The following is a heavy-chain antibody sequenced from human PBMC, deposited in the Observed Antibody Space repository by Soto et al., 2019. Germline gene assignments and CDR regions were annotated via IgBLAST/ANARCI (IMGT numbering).Heavy chain of an antibody. CDR1: GYTFTSDD. J-gene: IGHJ3*02. D-gene: IGHD3-22*01. CDR3: ARGQGKYYYDSSGYFDAFDI. V-gene: IGHV1-8*01. CDR2: MNPNSGNT. Sequence: GASVKVSCKASGYTFTSDDINWVRQATGQGLEWMGWMNPNSGNTGYAQKFQGRVTMTRNTSISTAYMELSSLRSEDTAVYYCARGQGKYYYDSSGYFDAFDIWGQGTMVTVSS.